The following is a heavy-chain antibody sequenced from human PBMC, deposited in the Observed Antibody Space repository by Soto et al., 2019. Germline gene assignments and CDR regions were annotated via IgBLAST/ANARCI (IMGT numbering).Heavy chain of an antibody. CDR3: AKEPTRYSSSWTYYYYGMDV. D-gene: IGHD6-6*01. J-gene: IGHJ6*02. CDR2: ISGSGGST. Sequence: GGSLRLSCAASGFTFSSYAMSWVRQAPGKGLEWGSAISGSGGSTYYADSVKGRFTISRDNSKNTLYLQMNSLRAEDTAVYYCAKEPTRYSSSWTYYYYGMDVWGQGTTVTVSS. CDR1: GFTFSSYA. V-gene: IGHV3-23*01.